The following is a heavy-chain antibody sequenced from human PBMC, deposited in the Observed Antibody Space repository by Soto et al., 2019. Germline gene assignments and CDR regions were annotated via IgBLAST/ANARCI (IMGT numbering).Heavy chain of an antibody. Sequence: EVQLLESGGGLVQPGGSLRLSCAASGFTFSSYAMSWVRQAPGKGLEWVSAISGSGISTYYADSVKGRFTISRDNSKNTQYLQMNSLRAEDTAVYYCAKEVEYSSSWSDIDYWGQGTLVTVSS. D-gene: IGHD6-13*01. CDR1: GFTFSSYA. V-gene: IGHV3-23*01. CDR3: AKEVEYSSSWSDIDY. CDR2: ISGSGIST. J-gene: IGHJ4*02.